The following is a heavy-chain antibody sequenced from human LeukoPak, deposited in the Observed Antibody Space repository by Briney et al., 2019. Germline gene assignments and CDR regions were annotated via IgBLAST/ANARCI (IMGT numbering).Heavy chain of an antibody. Sequence: GSLRLSCAASGFTFSSYAMTWVRPAPGKGLEWVSTISSSGGSTFYADSVKGRFTISRGNSKNTLYLQMSSLRAEDTAAYYCAKFKRANPYDSWGQGTLVTVSS. V-gene: IGHV3-23*01. CDR2: ISSSGGST. CDR1: GFTFSSYA. D-gene: IGHD6-25*01. CDR3: AKFKRANPYDS. J-gene: IGHJ4*02.